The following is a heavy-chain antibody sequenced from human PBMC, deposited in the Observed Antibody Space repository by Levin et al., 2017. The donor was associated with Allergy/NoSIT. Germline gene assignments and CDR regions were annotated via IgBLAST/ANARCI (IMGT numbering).Heavy chain of an antibody. J-gene: IGHJ4*02. V-gene: IGHV3-30*18. Sequence: AGGSLRLSCAASGFTFSSYGMHWVRRAPGKGLEWVAVISYDGSNKYYADSVKGRFTISRDNSKNTLYLQMNSLRAEDTAVYYCAKDIGYCSGGSCYGFDYWGQGTLVTVSS. CDR1: GFTFSSYG. CDR2: ISYDGSNK. CDR3: AKDIGYCSGGSCYGFDY. D-gene: IGHD2-15*01.